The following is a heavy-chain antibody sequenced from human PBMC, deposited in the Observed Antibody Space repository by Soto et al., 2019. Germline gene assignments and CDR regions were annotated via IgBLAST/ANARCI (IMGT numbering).Heavy chain of an antibody. V-gene: IGHV5-10-1*01. CDR1: GYSFTSYW. D-gene: IGHD6-19*01. CDR2: IDPSDSYT. J-gene: IGHJ6*04. Sequence: GESLKISCKGSGYSFTSYWISWVRQMPGKGLEWMGRIDPSDSYTNYSPSFQGHVTISADKSISTAYLQWSSLKASDTAMYYCASSIAVAGTDYYYYGMDVWGKGTKVTVST. CDR3: ASSIAVAGTDYYYYGMDV.